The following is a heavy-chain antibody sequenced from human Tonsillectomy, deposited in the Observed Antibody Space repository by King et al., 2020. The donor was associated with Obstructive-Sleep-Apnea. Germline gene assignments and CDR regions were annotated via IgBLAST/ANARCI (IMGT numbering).Heavy chain of an antibody. CDR1: GYKFSSYG. CDR3: AREWGCTGGSCYHRTFDF. CDR2: ISGYNGHT. V-gene: IGHV1-18*01. J-gene: IGHJ4*02. Sequence: HVQLVESGTEVKKPGASVRVSCKASGYKFSSYGITWVRQAPGQGPEWMGWISGYNGHTKYAQKFQGRVTMTTDTSTSKVYLELRSLTSDDTAVYYCAREWGCTGGSCYHRTFDFWGQGTLVTVSS. D-gene: IGHD2-15*01.